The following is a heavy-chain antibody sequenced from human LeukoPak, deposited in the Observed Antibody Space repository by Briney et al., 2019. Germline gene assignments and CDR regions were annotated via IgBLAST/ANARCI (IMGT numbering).Heavy chain of an antibody. CDR1: GFTFSHAW. J-gene: IGHJ4*02. D-gene: IGHD1-1*01. CDR2: IKSKNDGETR. Sequence: GWSLRLSCAASGFTFSHAWVSWVRQCPGKGLEWVGRIKSKNDGETRDYAAPVKGRFTISRDESKAEVYLHMTSIKAEDTAVYYCVGRPWNFDYWGQGTLVTVSS. CDR3: VGRPWNFDY. V-gene: IGHV3-15*01.